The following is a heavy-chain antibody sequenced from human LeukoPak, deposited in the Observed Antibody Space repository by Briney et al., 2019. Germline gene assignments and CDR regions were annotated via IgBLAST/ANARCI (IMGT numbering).Heavy chain of an antibody. Sequence: SETLSLTSTVSGGSISSHYWSWIRQPPGKGLEWIGYIYYRGSTNYNPSLKSRVTISIDTSKNQFSLKLSSVTAADTAVYYCARGGSQEAFFSSGFDPWGQGTLVNVSS. V-gene: IGHV4-59*11. CDR3: ARGGSQEAFFSSGFDP. J-gene: IGHJ5*02. CDR1: GGSISSHY. CDR2: IYYRGST. D-gene: IGHD1-26*01.